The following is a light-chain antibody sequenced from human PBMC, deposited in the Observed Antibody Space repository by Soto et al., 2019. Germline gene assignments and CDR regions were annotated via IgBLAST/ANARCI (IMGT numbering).Light chain of an antibody. V-gene: IGKV1-39*01. CDR1: QSITTN. CDR2: AAS. Sequence: DIQMTQSPSSLSASVGDRVTITCRASQSITTNLNWYQHKPGKAPKLLICAASSLPSGVPSRFSGSGSGTEFTLTISSLQPEDSATYYCQQGSSTPFTFGPGTKVDIK. J-gene: IGKJ3*01. CDR3: QQGSSTPFT.